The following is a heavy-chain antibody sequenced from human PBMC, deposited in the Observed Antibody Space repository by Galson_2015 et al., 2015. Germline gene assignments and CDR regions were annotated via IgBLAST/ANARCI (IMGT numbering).Heavy chain of an antibody. V-gene: IGHV3-23*01. CDR2: ITSSGDII. J-gene: IGHJ3*02. CDR3: AKDPNGDDVGAFDT. CDR1: GFILSSYA. Sequence: SLRLSCAASGFILSSYAMTWVRQSPGKGLEWVSTITSSGDIIRYADSVKGRFTTSRDNSRNTLYLQMNSLRVEDTAIYYCAKDPNGDDVGAFDTWGHGTLVTVSS. D-gene: IGHD4-17*01.